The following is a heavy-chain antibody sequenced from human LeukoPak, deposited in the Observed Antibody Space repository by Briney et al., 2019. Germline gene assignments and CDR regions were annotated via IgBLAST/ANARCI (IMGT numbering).Heavy chain of an antibody. Sequence: SQTLSLTCTVSGGSVRRGNYYWTWIRQPAGSGLEWIGRIYTSGTTDYNPSLRTRVTISVDASRNQFSLNLSSVTAADTAIYYCAKDHVGIAMIVMVLDSWGQGTLVTISS. CDR2: IYTSGTT. D-gene: IGHD3-22*01. CDR3: AKDHVGIAMIVMVLDS. V-gene: IGHV4-61*02. CDR1: GGSVRRGNYY. J-gene: IGHJ4*02.